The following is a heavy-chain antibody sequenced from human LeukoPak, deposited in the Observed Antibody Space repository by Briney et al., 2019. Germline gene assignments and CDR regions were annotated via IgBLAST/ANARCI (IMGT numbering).Heavy chain of an antibody. CDR3: ARDDRTTGWYISGWYQETTFDY. D-gene: IGHD6-19*01. V-gene: IGHV3-48*02. J-gene: IGHJ4*02. Sequence: PGGSLRLSCAASGFTFSSYSMNWVRQAPGKGLEWVSYISSSSSTIYYADSVKGRFTISRDNAKNSLYLQMDSLRDEDTAVYYCARDDRTTGWYISGWYQETTFDYWGQGTLVTVSS. CDR2: ISSSSSTI. CDR1: GFTFSSYS.